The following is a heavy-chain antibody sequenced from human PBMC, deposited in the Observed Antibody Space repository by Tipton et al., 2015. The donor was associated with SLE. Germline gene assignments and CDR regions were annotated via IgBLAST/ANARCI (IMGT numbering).Heavy chain of an antibody. Sequence: LRLSCTVSGGSISGYYWSWVRQPPGKGLEWIGYISFSGLTNYNPSVRSRVSTSMDTSKNQFSLKMTSVTAADTAVYYCARIGGAGDLYYYYMDVWGKGTTVTVSS. CDR3: ARIGGAGDLYYYYMDV. CDR2: ISFSGLT. J-gene: IGHJ6*03. CDR1: GGSISGYY. D-gene: IGHD7-27*01. V-gene: IGHV4-59*12.